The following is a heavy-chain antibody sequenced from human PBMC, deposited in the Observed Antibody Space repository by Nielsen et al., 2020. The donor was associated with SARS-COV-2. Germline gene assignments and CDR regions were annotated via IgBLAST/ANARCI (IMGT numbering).Heavy chain of an antibody. CDR3: ARGRYCSSTSCLSSGFDY. Sequence: SETLSLTCAVSGGSISSSNWWSWVRQPPGKGREWIGEIYHSGSTNYNPSLKSRVTISVDKSKNQFSLKLSSVTAADTAVYYCARGRYCSSTSCLSSGFDYWGQGTLVTVSS. CDR1: GGSISSSNW. J-gene: IGHJ4*02. V-gene: IGHV4-4*02. CDR2: IYHSGST. D-gene: IGHD2-2*01.